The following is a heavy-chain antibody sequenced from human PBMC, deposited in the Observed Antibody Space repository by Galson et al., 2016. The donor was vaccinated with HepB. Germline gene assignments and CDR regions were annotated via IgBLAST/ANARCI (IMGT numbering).Heavy chain of an antibody. CDR2: MNQDGSER. J-gene: IGHJ4*02. Sequence: SLRLSCAASGFTFSSYYMSWVRQVPGKGLEWVANMNQDGSERFYMDSVRGRFTISRDNAKNSLYVQMNSLRAEDTAVYYCARISSSQDYFDYWGQGTLVTVSS. CDR3: ARISSSQDYFDY. CDR1: GFTFSSYY. D-gene: IGHD6-13*01. V-gene: IGHV3-7*01.